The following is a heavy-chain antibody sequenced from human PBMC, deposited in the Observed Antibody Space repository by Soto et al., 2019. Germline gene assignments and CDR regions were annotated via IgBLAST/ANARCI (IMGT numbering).Heavy chain of an antibody. V-gene: IGHV3-73*01. CDR3: TTIQLWLDAFDI. Sequence: PGGSLRLSCAASGFTFSGSAMHWVRQASGKGLEWVGRIRSKANSYATAYAASVKGRFTISRDDSKNTAYLQMNSLKTEDTAVYYCTTIQLWLDAFDIWGQGTTVTVSS. CDR1: GFTFSGSA. CDR2: IRSKANSYAT. J-gene: IGHJ3*02. D-gene: IGHD5-18*01.